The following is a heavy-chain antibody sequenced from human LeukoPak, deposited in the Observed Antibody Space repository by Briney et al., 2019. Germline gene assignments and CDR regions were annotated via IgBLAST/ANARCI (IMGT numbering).Heavy chain of an antibody. CDR2: TYYRSKLYN. CDR3: ARELESRLYCSSTSCYPVSFDY. D-gene: IGHD2-2*01. Sequence: SQTHSLTCAISGDSVSSNSAAWNWIRQSPSRGLEWQGRTYYRSKLYNDYAVTVKSRITISPVTSKNQFSLQLNSVTPEDTAVYYCARELESRLYCSSTSCYPVSFDYWGQGTLVTVSS. V-gene: IGHV6-1*01. CDR1: GDSVSSNSAA. J-gene: IGHJ4*02.